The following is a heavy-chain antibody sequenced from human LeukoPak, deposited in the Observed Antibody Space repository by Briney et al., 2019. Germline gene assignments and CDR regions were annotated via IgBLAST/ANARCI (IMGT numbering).Heavy chain of an antibody. Sequence: PGGSLRLSCAASGFTVSTNCMNWVRQAPGKGLEWVSLIYSDGSTYYADSVKGRFTISRDNSKNTLYLQMNSLRAEDTAVYYCARDLGYCSGSTCYVGYFDYWGQGTQVTVSS. D-gene: IGHD2-15*01. CDR2: IYSDGST. V-gene: IGHV3-66*01. CDR3: ARDLGYCSGSTCYVGYFDY. CDR1: GFTVSTNC. J-gene: IGHJ4*02.